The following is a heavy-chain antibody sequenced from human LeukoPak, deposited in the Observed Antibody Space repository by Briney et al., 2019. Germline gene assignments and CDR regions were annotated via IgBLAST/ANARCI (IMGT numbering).Heavy chain of an antibody. J-gene: IGHJ4*02. CDR1: GFTFTAYY. CDR3: SRGPHWDPHFDF. CDR2: INPNSGGT. D-gene: IGHD7-27*01. Sequence: ASVKVSCKASGFTFTAYYLHWVRQAPGQRLEWMGWINPNSGGTNYAQKFQGRVTMTRDTSISTAYMELSGLRSDDTAVYYCSRGPHWDPHFDFWGQGTLVTVSS. V-gene: IGHV1-2*02.